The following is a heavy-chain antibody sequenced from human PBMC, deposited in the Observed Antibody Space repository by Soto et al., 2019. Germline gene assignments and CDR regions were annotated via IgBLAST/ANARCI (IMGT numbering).Heavy chain of an antibody. CDR2: ISGSGST. CDR3: PKGTRTRITINY. Sequence: EVQLVESGGGLVQPGGSLRLSCAASGFTFRSYGMTWVRQAPGKGLEWVSGISGSGSTYYADSVKGRVTISRDNSKNTLYLKKTSLRPRDRAVNNCPKGTRTRITINYRGQGTLFTVSS. V-gene: IGHV3-23*04. D-gene: IGHD3-10*01. CDR1: GFTFRSYG. J-gene: IGHJ4*02.